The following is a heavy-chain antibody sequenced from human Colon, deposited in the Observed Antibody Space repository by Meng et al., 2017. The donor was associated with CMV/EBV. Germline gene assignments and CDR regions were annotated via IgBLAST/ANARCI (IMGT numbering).Heavy chain of an antibody. CDR1: GYTFTNSY. V-gene: IGHV1-46*01. J-gene: IGHJ4*02. D-gene: IGHD7-27*01. CDR3: SRDGPWGYGGSDY. CDR2: ISCNSGDT. Sequence: QVPRGPSGVEVKKPGSSVKVSGKASGYTFTNSYFHWVRQSPGQGLEWMGVISCNSGDTAYAQKFQGRFTMTRDTSTRTAYMELSSLRSEDTAVYYCSRDGPWGYGGSDYWGQGTLVTVSS.